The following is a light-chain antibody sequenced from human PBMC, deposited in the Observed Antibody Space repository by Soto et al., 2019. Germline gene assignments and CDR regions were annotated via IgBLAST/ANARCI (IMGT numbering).Light chain of an antibody. CDR3: QQYFSSPIT. J-gene: IGKJ5*01. CDR2: GIS. V-gene: IGKV1-8*01. CDR1: HGLNSY. Sequence: AIRMTQSTSSFSASSGDRVTITCRASHGLNSYIAWYQQKPGKAPQLLIYGISTLQRGVPSRFSGSGSGTEFTLTINYVQAEDSATYYCQQYFSSPITFGQGTRLEI.